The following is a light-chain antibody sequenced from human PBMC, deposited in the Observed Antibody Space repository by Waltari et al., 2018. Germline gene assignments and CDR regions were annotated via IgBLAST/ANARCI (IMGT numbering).Light chain of an antibody. CDR2: DVN. Sequence: NYMLTQPHSVSESPGKTVTIPCTPSRGSIATYFVHWYQQRPGSAPPNVIYDVNQRPSGVPDRFSGSIDSSSNSASLTISGLKTEDEADYYCQSYDSNSVIFGGGTKLTVL. V-gene: IGLV6-57*03. J-gene: IGLJ2*01. CDR1: RGSIATYF. CDR3: QSYDSNSVI.